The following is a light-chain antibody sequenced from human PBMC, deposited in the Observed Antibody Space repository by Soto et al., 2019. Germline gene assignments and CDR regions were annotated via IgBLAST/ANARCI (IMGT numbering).Light chain of an antibody. CDR3: QQLNSFPIP. V-gene: IGKV1-9*01. CDR2: GAS. Sequence: GDRVTISCRASQGIANFLAWYQQKPGKAPKLLIYGASTLQSGVPSRFSGSGSGTDFTLTISSLQPEDFATYYCQQLNSFPIPCGPGTKVDI. CDR1: QGIANF. J-gene: IGKJ3*01.